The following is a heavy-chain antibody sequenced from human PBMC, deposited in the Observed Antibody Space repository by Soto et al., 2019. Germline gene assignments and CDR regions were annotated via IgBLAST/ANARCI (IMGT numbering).Heavy chain of an antibody. CDR2: IKSKTNGGTT. Sequence: EVQLVESGGGLVKPGGSLRLSCAASGPNFSNFWMSWVRQPPGKGLEWVGRIKSKTNGGTTDYAAPVKGRFTISREDSDNTVYLQMSSLKTEDTAVYYCTAETYCGGGSCPEYWGQVTLVTVSS. CDR1: GPNFSNFW. V-gene: IGHV3-15*01. CDR3: TAETYCGGGSCPEY. D-gene: IGHD2-15*01. J-gene: IGHJ4*02.